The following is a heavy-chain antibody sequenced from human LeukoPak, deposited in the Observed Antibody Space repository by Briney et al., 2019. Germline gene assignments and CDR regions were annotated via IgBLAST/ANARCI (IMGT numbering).Heavy chain of an antibody. D-gene: IGHD6-13*01. J-gene: IGHJ2*01. Sequence: GASVKVYCKASGYTFTSYDINWVRQATGQGLEWMGWMNPNSGNTGYAQKFQGRVTMTRNTSISTAYMELSSLRSEDTAVYYCATRLGRAAARSNWYFDLWGRGTLVTVSS. CDR1: GYTFTSYD. CDR3: ATRLGRAAARSNWYFDL. V-gene: IGHV1-8*01. CDR2: MNPNSGNT.